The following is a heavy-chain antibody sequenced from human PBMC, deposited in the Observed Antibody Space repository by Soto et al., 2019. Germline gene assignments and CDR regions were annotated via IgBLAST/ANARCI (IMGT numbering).Heavy chain of an antibody. CDR2: ISYDGSNK. CDR3: AKPRFSSSSQYYYYGMDV. Sequence: QVQLVESGGGVVQPGRSLRLSCAASGFTFSSYGMHWVRQAPGKGLEWVAVISYDGSNKYYADSVKGRFTISRDNSKNTLYLQMNSLRAEDTAVYYCAKPRFSSSSQYYYYGMDVWGKGTTVTVSS. V-gene: IGHV3-30*18. D-gene: IGHD6-6*01. CDR1: GFTFSSYG. J-gene: IGHJ6*04.